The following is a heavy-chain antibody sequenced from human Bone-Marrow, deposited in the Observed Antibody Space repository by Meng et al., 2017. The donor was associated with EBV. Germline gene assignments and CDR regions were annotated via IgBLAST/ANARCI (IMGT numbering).Heavy chain of an antibody. Sequence: QLQLQEPGPGLVKPSATLSLPCTVSGGSISSSSYYWGWIRQPPGKGLEWIGSIYYSGSTYYNPSLKSRVTISVDTSKNQFSLKLSSVTAADTAVYYCARVSVGATFFDYWGQGTLVTVSS. CDR2: IYYSGST. CDR3: ARVSVGATFFDY. J-gene: IGHJ4*02. CDR1: GGSISSSSYY. D-gene: IGHD1-26*01. V-gene: IGHV4-39*07.